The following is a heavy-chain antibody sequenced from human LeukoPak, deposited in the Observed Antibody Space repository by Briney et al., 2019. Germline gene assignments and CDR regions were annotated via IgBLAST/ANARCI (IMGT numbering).Heavy chain of an antibody. CDR2: IIPIFGTA. CDR3: ASVEMATMKIDAFDI. J-gene: IGHJ3*02. V-gene: IGHV1-69*05. CDR1: GGTFSSYA. Sequence: GASVKVSCKASGGTFSSYAISWVRQAPGQGLEWMGGIIPIFGTANYAQKFQGRVTITTDESTSTAYMELSSLRSEDTAVYYCASVEMATMKIDAFDIWGQGTMVTVSS. D-gene: IGHD5-24*01.